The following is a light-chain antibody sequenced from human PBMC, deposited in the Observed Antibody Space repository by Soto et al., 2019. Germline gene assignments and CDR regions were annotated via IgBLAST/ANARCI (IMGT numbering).Light chain of an antibody. CDR2: RNN. J-gene: IGLJ1*01. V-gene: IGLV1-47*01. CDR1: SSNIGSNY. CDR3: AAWDDSLSVLYV. Sequence: QSVLTPPPSASGTPGQSVTISYSGISSNIGSNYVYWYQQLPGTAPKLLIYRNNQRPSGVPDRFSGSKSGTSASLAISGLRSEDEADYYCAAWDDSLSVLYVFGTGTKVTVL.